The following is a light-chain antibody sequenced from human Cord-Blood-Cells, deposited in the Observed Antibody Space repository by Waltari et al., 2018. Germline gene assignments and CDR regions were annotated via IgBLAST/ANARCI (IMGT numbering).Light chain of an antibody. J-gene: IGKJ2*01. Sequence: DIQMTQSPSTLSASVGDRVTITCRASQSISSWLAWYQQKTGKAPKLLIYKASSLERGVPSRFSGSGSGTEFTLTISSLQPDDFATYYCQQYNSYSYTFGQGTKLEIK. CDR1: QSISSW. CDR2: KAS. CDR3: QQYNSYSYT. V-gene: IGKV1-5*03.